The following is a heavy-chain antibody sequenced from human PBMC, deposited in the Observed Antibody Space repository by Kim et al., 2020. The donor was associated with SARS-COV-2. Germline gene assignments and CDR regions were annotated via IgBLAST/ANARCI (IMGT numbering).Heavy chain of an antibody. Sequence: SETLSLTCTVSGGSISSYYWSWIRQPPGKGLEWIGYIYYSGSTNYNPSLKSRVTISVDTSKNQFSLKLSSVTAADTAVYYCARDSDPYPRSSWYMSNYYYYGMDVWGQGTTVTVSS. D-gene: IGHD6-13*01. CDR3: ARDSDPYPRSSWYMSNYYYYGMDV. V-gene: IGHV4-59*13. CDR2: IYYSGST. J-gene: IGHJ6*02. CDR1: GGSISSYY.